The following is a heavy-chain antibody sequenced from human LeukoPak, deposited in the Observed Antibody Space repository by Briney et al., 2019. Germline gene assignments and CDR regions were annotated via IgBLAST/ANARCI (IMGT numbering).Heavy chain of an antibody. CDR3: ATMGAAGTREHDY. CDR1: GGSISSSNW. CDR2: IYHSGST. V-gene: IGHV4-4*02. J-gene: IGHJ4*02. D-gene: IGHD6-13*01. Sequence: PSETLSLTCAVSGGSISSSNWWSWVRQHPGKGMEWIGEIYHSGSTNYNPSVKSRVTISVDKSKNQFSLKLSSVTAADTAVYYCATMGAAGTREHDYWGQGTLVTVSP.